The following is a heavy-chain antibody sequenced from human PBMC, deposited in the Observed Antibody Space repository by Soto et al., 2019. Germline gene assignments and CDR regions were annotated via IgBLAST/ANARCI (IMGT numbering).Heavy chain of an antibody. CDR3: ARSLGYCSGGSCYADY. CDR1: GGSISSGGYY. Sequence: QVQLQESGPGLVKPSQTLSLTCTVSGGSISSGGYYWSWIRQHPGKGLEWIGYIYYSGSTYYNPSLKSRVTISVDTSKNQFSLKLSSVTAADTAVYYCARSLGYCSGGSCYADYWGQGTLVTVSS. J-gene: IGHJ4*02. D-gene: IGHD2-15*01. CDR2: IYYSGST. V-gene: IGHV4-31*03.